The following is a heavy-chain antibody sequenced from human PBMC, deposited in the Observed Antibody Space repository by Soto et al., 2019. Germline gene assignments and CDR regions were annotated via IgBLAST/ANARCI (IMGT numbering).Heavy chain of an antibody. CDR3: ARAGPDDYGDYVPDY. J-gene: IGHJ4*02. Sequence: QVQLQESGPGLVKPSGTLSLTCAVSSGSISSSNWWSWVRQPPGKGLEWIGEIYHSGSTNYNPSLKRRVTISVDKSKNQFSLKLSSVTAADTAVYYCARAGPDDYGDYVPDYWGQGTLVTVSS. CDR2: IYHSGST. D-gene: IGHD4-17*01. CDR1: SGSISSSNW. V-gene: IGHV4-4*02.